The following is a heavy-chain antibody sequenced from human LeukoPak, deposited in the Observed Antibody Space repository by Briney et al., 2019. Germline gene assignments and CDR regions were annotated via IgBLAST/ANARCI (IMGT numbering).Heavy chain of an antibody. D-gene: IGHD4-17*01. CDR2: ISSDGTST. CDR3: TRVHYGDYVDY. Sequence: GGSLRLSCAASGFTFSSYWMHWVRQAPGKGLVWVSRISSDGTSTSYADSVKGRFTISRDNSKNTLYLQMNSLRAEDTAVYHCTRVHYGDYVDYWGQGTLVTVSS. J-gene: IGHJ4*02. CDR1: GFTFSSYW. V-gene: IGHV3-74*01.